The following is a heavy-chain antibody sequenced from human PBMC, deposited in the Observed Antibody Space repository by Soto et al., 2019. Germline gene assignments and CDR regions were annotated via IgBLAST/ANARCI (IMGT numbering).Heavy chain of an antibody. Sequence: SETLSLTCTVSGGSISSGGYYWSWIRQHPGKGLEWIGYIYYSGSTYYNPSLKSRVTISVDTSKNQFSLKLSSVTAADTAVYYCARFPTYYYDSSGYSPGWFDPWGQGTLVTVSS. CDR1: GGSISSGGYY. V-gene: IGHV4-31*03. CDR2: IYYSGST. CDR3: ARFPTYYYDSSGYSPGWFDP. D-gene: IGHD3-22*01. J-gene: IGHJ5*02.